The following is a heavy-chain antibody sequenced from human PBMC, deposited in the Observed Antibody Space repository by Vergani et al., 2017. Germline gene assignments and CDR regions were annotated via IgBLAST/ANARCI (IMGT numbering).Heavy chain of an antibody. CDR3: AKESGYDYLDY. D-gene: IGHD5-12*01. J-gene: IGHJ4*02. CDR2: ISWNSGSI. V-gene: IGHV3-9*01. CDR1: GFTFDDYA. Sequence: TASGFTFDDYAMHWVRQAPGKGLEWVSGISWNSGSIGYADSVKGRSTISRDNAKNSLYLQMNSLRAEDTALYYCAKESGYDYLDYWGQGTLVTVSS.